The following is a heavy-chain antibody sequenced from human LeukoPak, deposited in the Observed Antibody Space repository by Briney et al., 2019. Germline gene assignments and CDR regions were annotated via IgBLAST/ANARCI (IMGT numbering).Heavy chain of an antibody. CDR1: GFTFSDYY. J-gene: IGHJ3*02. D-gene: IGHD1-26*01. V-gene: IGHV3-11*01. Sequence: PGGSLRLSCAASGFTFSDYYMSWIRQAPGKGLEWVSYISSSGSTIYYADSVKGRFTISRYNAKNSLYLQMNILRAEDTAVYYCATDLEWELLGAFDIWGQGTMVTVSS. CDR3: ATDLEWELLGAFDI. CDR2: ISSSGSTI.